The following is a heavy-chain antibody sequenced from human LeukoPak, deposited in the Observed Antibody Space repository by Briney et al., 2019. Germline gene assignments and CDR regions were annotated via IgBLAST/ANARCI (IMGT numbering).Heavy chain of an antibody. Sequence: GGSLRLSCGACGFIFRTYCISWVPQAPGKALEGVASIKQDGGETNYVDSVRGRFTISRDNAKNSVYLQMSRLRAEDTAVYYCARVDSGYASSWFGGLWFDYWGQGSPVTVSS. D-gene: IGHD6-13*01. CDR1: GFIFRTYC. CDR3: ARVDSGYASSWFGGLWFDY. V-gene: IGHV3-7*04. CDR2: IKQDGGET. J-gene: IGHJ4*02.